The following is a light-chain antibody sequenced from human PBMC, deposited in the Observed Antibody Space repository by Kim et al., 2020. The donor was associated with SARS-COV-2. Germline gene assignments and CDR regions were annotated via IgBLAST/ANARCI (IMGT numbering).Light chain of an antibody. CDR3: QQSHTAPLLT. V-gene: IGKV1-39*01. CDR1: QSISSY. Sequence: DIQMTQSPSSLSASVGDRVTIACRASQSISSYLNWYQQKPGEAPKPLIYASSSLQNGVPSRFSGSGSGTDFTLTINNLQPEDFATYYCQQSHTAPLLTFGGGTKLEI. J-gene: IGKJ4*01. CDR2: ASS.